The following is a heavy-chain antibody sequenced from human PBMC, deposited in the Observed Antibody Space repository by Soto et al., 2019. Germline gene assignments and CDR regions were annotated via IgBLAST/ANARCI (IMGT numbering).Heavy chain of an antibody. J-gene: IGHJ6*02. Sequence: GGSLRLSCAASGFTFSSYWMHWVRQAPGKGLVWVSRINSDGSSTSYAGSVKGRFTISRDNAKNTLYLQMNSLRAEDTAVYYCARDPREITIFGVVMGYYYGMDVWGQGTTVTVSS. CDR3: ARDPREITIFGVVMGYYYGMDV. V-gene: IGHV3-74*01. CDR1: GFTFSSYW. CDR2: INSDGSST. D-gene: IGHD3-3*01.